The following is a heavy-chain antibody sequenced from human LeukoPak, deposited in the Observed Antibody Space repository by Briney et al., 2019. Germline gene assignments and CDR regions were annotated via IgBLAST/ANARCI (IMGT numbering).Heavy chain of an antibody. CDR2: INHSGST. Sequence: SETLSLTCAVYGGSFSGYYWSWIRQPPGKGLEWIGEINHSGSTNYNPSLKSRVTISVDTSKNQFSLKLSSVTAADTAVYYCARGTTVRYYYYYYYMDVWGKGTTVTVSS. CDR1: GGSFSGYY. V-gene: IGHV4-34*01. D-gene: IGHD4-17*01. J-gene: IGHJ6*03. CDR3: ARGTTVRYYYYYYYMDV.